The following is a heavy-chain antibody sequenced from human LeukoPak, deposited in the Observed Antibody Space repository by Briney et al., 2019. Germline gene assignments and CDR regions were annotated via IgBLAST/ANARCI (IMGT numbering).Heavy chain of an antibody. CDR2: FDPENGET. Sequence: ASVKVSCKGSGHSLTKLSIHWVRQRPGKGLEWMGGFDPENGETVYAPRFRGRVTMTDDTSTDTAHMELSSLRSEDTAIYYCAIDIGCSGSRIPRGWFDPWGQGTLVAVSS. CDR1: GHSLTKLS. J-gene: IGHJ5*02. D-gene: IGHD3-10*01. CDR3: AIDIGCSGSRIPRGWFDP. V-gene: IGHV1-24*01.